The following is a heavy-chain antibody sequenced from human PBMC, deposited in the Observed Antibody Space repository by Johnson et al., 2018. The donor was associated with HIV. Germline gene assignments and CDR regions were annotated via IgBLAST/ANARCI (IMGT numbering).Heavy chain of an antibody. CDR3: ARGEDGVDAFDI. V-gene: IGHV3-15*01. Sequence: EVQLVESGGVVVKPGGSLRLSCAASGFTFSNAWMSWVRQAPGKGLEWVGRIKSKTDGGTTDYAAPVKGRFTISRDDSKNTLYLQMNSLRAEDTAVYYCARGEDGVDAFDIWGQGTMVTVSS. J-gene: IGHJ3*02. CDR2: IKSKTDGGTT. D-gene: IGHD4-17*01. CDR1: GFTFSNAW.